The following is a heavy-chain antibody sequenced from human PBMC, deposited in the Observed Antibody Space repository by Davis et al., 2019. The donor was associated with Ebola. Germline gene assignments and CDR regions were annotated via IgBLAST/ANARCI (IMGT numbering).Heavy chain of an antibody. D-gene: IGHD2-21*02. J-gene: IGHJ4*02. CDR2: ISSRATTI. Sequence: GESLKISCAASGFTFNNYAMSWVRQAPGKGLEWVSVISSRATTIYYADSVRGRFTISRDNSKNTLYLQMNSLRAEDTAVYYCAKESTSCGGDCYSLSDYWGQGTLATVSS. CDR3: AKESTSCGGDCYSLSDY. CDR1: GFTFNNYA. V-gene: IGHV3-23*01.